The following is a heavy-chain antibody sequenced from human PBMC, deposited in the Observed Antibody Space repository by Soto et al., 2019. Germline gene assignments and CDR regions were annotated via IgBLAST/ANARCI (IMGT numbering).Heavy chain of an antibody. CDR3: ARVNPHGPYSGSYYQGWFDP. D-gene: IGHD1-26*01. V-gene: IGHV1-18*01. J-gene: IGHJ5*02. Sequence: ASVKVSCKASGYTFTSYGISWVRQAPGQGLEWMGWISAYNGNTNYAQKLQGRVTMTTDTSTSTAYMELRSLRSDVTAVYYCARVNPHGPYSGSYYQGWFDPWGQGTLVTVSS. CDR1: GYTFTSYG. CDR2: ISAYNGNT.